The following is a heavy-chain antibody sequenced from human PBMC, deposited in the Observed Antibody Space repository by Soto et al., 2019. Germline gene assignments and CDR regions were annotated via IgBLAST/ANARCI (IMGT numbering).Heavy chain of an antibody. CDR3: ARSNYFGSGTDLITLDY. Sequence: PSETLSLTCTVSGGSISSYYWSWIRQPPGKGLEWIGYISYSGSTNYNPSLKSRVTISVDTSKNQFSLKLSSVTAADTAVYYCARSNYFGSGTDLITLDYWGQGTLVTVSS. CDR1: GGSISSYY. CDR2: ISYSGST. D-gene: IGHD3-10*01. J-gene: IGHJ4*02. V-gene: IGHV4-59*01.